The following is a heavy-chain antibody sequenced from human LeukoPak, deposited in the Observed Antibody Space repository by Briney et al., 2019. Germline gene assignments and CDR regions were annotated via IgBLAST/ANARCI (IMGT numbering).Heavy chain of an antibody. J-gene: IGHJ3*02. Sequence: GGSLSLSCAASGFTVSSNYMSCVRRTPGKGLECVSVIYSGGSTYYADSLKSRFTISRDNSNNTLYLQMNSLRAEDTAVYHCARDTGYSGSADAFDIWGQGTMLTVSS. CDR2: IYSGGST. D-gene: IGHD5-12*01. CDR3: ARDTGYSGSADAFDI. CDR1: GFTVSSNY. V-gene: IGHV3-53*01.